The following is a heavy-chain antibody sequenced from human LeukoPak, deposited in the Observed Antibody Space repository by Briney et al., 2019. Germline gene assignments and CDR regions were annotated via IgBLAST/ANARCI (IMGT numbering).Heavy chain of an antibody. V-gene: IGHV1-69*06. CDR3: ARDPWGGIPYYYDSSGYPASSAFDI. J-gene: IGHJ3*02. CDR2: IIPIFGTA. Sequence: ASVKVSCKASGGTFISYAISWVRQAPGQGLEWMGGIIPIFGTANYAQKFQGRVTITADKSTSTAYMELSSLRSEDTAVYYCARDPWGGIPYYYDSSGYPASSAFDIWGQGTMVTVSS. CDR1: GGTFISYA. D-gene: IGHD3-22*01.